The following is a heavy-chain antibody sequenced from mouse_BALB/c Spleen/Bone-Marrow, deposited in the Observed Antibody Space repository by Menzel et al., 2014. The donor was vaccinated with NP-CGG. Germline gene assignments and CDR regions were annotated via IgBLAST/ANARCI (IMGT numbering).Heavy chain of an antibody. D-gene: IGHD3-2*01. CDR2: ISDGGSYT. J-gene: IGHJ4*01. CDR3: ARGRQLGAMNY. V-gene: IGHV5-4*02. CDR1: GFTFSDYY. Sequence: EAKLMESGGGLVKPGGSLKLSCAASGFTFSDYYMYWVRQTPEKRLEWVATISDGGSYTYYPDSVKGRFTISRDNAKNNLYLQMNSLKSEDTAMYYYARGRQLGAMNYWGQGTSVTVSS.